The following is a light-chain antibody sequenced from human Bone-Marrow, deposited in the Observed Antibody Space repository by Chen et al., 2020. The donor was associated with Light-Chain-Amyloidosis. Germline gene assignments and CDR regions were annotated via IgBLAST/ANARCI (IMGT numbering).Light chain of an antibody. CDR3: QVWDRSSDRPV. J-gene: IGLJ3*02. CDR1: NIGSTS. CDR2: DDS. V-gene: IGLV3-21*02. Sequence: SYVLTQPSSGSVAPGQTATIAGGGHNIGSTSVHWYQQTPGQAPLLVVYDDSDRPSGIPERLSGSNSGNTATLTISRVEAGDEADYYCQVWDRSSDRPVFGGGTKLTVL.